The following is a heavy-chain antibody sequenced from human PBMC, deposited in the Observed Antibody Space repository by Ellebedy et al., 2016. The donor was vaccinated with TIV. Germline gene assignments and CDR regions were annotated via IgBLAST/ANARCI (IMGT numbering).Heavy chain of an antibody. CDR3: ARAVKFCGGDCTFKFDS. CDR2: IFSNDER. J-gene: IGHJ4*02. CDR1: DGSISTYYW. Sequence: ETLSLTCTVSDGSISTYYWSWIRQPPGKALEWLAHIFSNDERSYDSSLKSRLTISKDTSKGQVVLTMTNMDPVDTATYYCARAVKFCGGDCTFKFDSWGQGALVTVSS. V-gene: IGHV2-26*01. D-gene: IGHD2-21*02.